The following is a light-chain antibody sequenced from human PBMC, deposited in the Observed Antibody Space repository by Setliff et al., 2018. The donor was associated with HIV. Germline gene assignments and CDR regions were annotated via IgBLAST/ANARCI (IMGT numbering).Light chain of an antibody. Sequence: QSALTQPASVSGSPGQSITISCTGTSNDVGGYNYVCWYQQHPGKAPKLMIYEVTNRPSGVSYRFSGSKSGNTASLTISGLQAEDEADYYCSAFGSSNTHVFGTGTKVTVL. CDR3: SAFGSSNTHV. CDR2: EVT. J-gene: IGLJ1*01. CDR1: SNDVGGYNY. V-gene: IGLV2-14*01.